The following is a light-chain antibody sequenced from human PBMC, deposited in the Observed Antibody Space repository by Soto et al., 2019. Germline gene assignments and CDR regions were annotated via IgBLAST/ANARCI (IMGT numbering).Light chain of an antibody. CDR3: TSYVGNDIWV. J-gene: IGLJ3*02. Sequence: QSALTQPPSASGSPGQSVTISCTGTSSDVGAYKYVSWYQQYPGKAPKLMIYEVTKRPSGVPDRFSGSKSGNTASLTGSGRQAEDEADYYCTSYVGNDIWVFGGGTKLTVL. V-gene: IGLV2-8*01. CDR2: EVT. CDR1: SSDVGAYKY.